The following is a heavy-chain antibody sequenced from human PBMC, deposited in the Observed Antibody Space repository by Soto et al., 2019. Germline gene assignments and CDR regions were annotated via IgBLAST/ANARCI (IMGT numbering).Heavy chain of an antibody. CDR1: GGSISGNF. V-gene: IGHV4-39*01. D-gene: IGHD6-13*01. Sequence: SETLSLTCTVSGGSISGNFWTWIRQPPGKGLEWIGNIYYSGSTYYNPSLKSRVTISVDTSKNQFSLKLSSVTAADTAVYYCARRGSSSYFDYWGQGTLVTVSS. CDR2: IYYSGST. J-gene: IGHJ4*02. CDR3: ARRGSSSYFDY.